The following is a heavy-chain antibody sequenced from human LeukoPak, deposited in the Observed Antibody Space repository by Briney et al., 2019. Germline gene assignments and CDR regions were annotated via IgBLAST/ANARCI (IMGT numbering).Heavy chain of an antibody. Sequence: GGSLRLSCAASGFTFSSYAMSWVRQAPGKGLEWVSAISGSGGSTYYADSVKGRFTISRDNAKNSLFLQMNSLRVEDTAVYYCARAGSYYNSFEFWGQGTMVTVSS. J-gene: IGHJ3*01. V-gene: IGHV3-23*01. CDR3: ARAGSYYNSFEF. D-gene: IGHD1-26*01. CDR1: GFTFSSYA. CDR2: ISGSGGST.